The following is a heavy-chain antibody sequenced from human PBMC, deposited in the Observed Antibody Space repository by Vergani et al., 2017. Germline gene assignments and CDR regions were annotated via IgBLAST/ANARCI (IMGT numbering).Heavy chain of an antibody. V-gene: IGHV1-69*12. D-gene: IGHD4-17*01. CDR3: AGGGMTTVIPNWFDP. CDR2: IIPIFGTA. J-gene: IGHJ5*02. Sequence: QVQLVQSGAEVKKPGSSVKVSCKASGGTFSSYAISWVRQAPGQGLEWMGGIIPIFGTANYAQKFRGRVTITADESTSTAYMELSSLRSEDTVVYYCAGGGMTTVIPNWFDPWGQGTLVTVSS. CDR1: GGTFSSYA.